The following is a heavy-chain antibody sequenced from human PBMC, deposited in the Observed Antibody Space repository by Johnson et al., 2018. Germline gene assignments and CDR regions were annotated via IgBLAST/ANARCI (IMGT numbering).Heavy chain of an antibody. D-gene: IGHD4-17*01. CDR1: GFTFSSYS. Sequence: VQLVESGGGLVKPGGSLRLSCAASGFTFSSYSMNWVRQAPGKGLEWVSSISSSSSYIHYADSLTGRFTISRDNAKNSLYLQMNSLRAEDTAVYYCARSQSAYYGDYVGAEYFQHWGQGTLVTVSS. J-gene: IGHJ1*01. V-gene: IGHV3-21*01. CDR3: ARSQSAYYGDYVGAEYFQH. CDR2: ISSSSSYI.